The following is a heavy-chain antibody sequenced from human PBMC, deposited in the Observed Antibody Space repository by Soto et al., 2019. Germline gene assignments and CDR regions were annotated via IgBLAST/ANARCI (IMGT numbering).Heavy chain of an antibody. CDR3: ARDLAAADY. V-gene: IGHV1-46*01. CDR1: GYIFSNYY. Sequence: QVHQVQSGAEVKKPGALVKVSCKASGYIFSNYYRHWVRQATGQGLEWIGIINPNGGSTNYAQKFRGRVTMARDTSTSTVYMDLSSLRSDDTAVYYCARDLAAADYWGQGTLVTVSS. D-gene: IGHD6-25*01. J-gene: IGHJ4*02. CDR2: INPNGGST.